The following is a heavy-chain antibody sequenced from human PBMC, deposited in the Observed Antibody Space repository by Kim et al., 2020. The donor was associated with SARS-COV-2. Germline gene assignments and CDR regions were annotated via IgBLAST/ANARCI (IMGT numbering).Heavy chain of an antibody. D-gene: IGHD2-21*01. J-gene: IGHJ4*02. CDR2: ST. CDR3: ARPHSPGYFDH. Sequence: STHINPSLKSRVTISVDTSKNRFSLMMSSVTAADTAVYYCARPHSPGYFDHWGQGTLVTVSS. V-gene: IGHV4-39*01.